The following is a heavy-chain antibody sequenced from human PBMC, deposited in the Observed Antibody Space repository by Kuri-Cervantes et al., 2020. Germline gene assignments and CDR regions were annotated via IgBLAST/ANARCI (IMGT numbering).Heavy chain of an antibody. CDR2: IYYSGST. V-gene: IGHV4-31*01. Sequence: SCTVSGGSISSGGYYWSWIRQHPGKGLEWIGYIYYSGSTYYNPSLKSLVTISVDTSKNQFSLKLSSVTAADTAVYYCARKLHYWYFDLWGRGTLVTVSS. D-gene: IGHD1-26*01. CDR1: GGSISSGGYY. CDR3: ARKLHYWYFDL. J-gene: IGHJ2*01.